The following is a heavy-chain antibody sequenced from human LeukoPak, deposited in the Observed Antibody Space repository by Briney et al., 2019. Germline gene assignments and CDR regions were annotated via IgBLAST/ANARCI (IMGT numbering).Heavy chain of an antibody. J-gene: IGHJ4*02. Sequence: PSETLSLTCTVSGYSITSGYYWGWIRQPPGKGLEWIWSIYHSGSTYYNPSLESRVTISVDTSKNQFSLKLSSVTAADTAVYYCARVREKQTSVAGPINPDYWGKGTLITVSS. CDR2: IYHSGST. V-gene: IGHV4-38-2*02. D-gene: IGHD6-19*01. CDR1: GYSITSGYY. CDR3: ARVREKQTSVAGPINPDY.